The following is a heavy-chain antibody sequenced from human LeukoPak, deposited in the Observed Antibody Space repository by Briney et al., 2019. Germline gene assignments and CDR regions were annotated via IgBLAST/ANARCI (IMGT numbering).Heavy chain of an antibody. CDR3: ARGPDSGSYYAWFDP. V-gene: IGHV4-34*01. CDR1: GGSFNGYF. Sequence: SETLSLTCAVYGGSFNGYFWSWISQPPGKGLERIGEINHSGSPNYNPSLKSRVTISVDTSKNQVSLKLNSVTAADTAVYYCARGPDSGSYYAWFDPWGQGTLVTVSS. J-gene: IGHJ5*02. CDR2: INHSGSP. D-gene: IGHD3-10*01.